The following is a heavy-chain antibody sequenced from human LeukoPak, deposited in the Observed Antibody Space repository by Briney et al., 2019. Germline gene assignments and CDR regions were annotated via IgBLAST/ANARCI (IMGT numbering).Heavy chain of an antibody. CDR3: AKDYYGSGSYFDY. CDR1: GFTFSSYA. V-gene: IGHV3-23*01. J-gene: IGHJ4*02. CDR2: ISGSGGST. D-gene: IGHD3-10*01. Sequence: GGSLRLSCAASGFTFSSYAMSWVRQAPGRGVEWVSAISGSGGSTYYADSVKGRFTIYRDNSKNTLYLQMNSLRAEDTAVYYCAKDYYGSGSYFDYWGQGTLVTVSS.